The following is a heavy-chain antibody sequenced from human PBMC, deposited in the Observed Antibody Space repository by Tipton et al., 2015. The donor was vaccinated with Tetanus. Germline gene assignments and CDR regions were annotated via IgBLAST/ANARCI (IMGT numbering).Heavy chain of an antibody. CDR1: GDSISSGGYY. CDR3: ARGITDGYNRRLDY. V-gene: IGHV4-31*03. CDR2: IFSGGTT. D-gene: IGHD5-24*01. Sequence: TLSLTCTVAGDSISSGGYYWNWVRQNPGKGLEWLGYIFSGGTTFYSPSLNGRVSMSLDTSKNLFALRLASVTAADTAVYYCARGITDGYNRRLDYWGQGLRVAVS. J-gene: IGHJ4*02.